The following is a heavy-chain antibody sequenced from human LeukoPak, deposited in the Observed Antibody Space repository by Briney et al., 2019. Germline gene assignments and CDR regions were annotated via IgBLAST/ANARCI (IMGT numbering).Heavy chain of an antibody. V-gene: IGHV3-30*03. CDR1: GFTFSSFA. CDR3: ATVAGYTHGPVDS. J-gene: IGHJ4*02. CDR2: ISYDGSDD. D-gene: IGHD5-18*01. Sequence: GRSLRLSCAVSGFTFSSFAMNWVRQAPGKGLEWLTVISYDGSDDYYADSVKGRFTISRDNSKNTLYLQMDSLRAEDTAVYYCATVAGYTHGPVDSWGQGTLVTVSS.